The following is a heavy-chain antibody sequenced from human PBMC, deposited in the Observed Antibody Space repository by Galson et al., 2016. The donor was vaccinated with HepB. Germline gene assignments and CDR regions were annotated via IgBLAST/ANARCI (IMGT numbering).Heavy chain of an antibody. J-gene: IGHJ4*02. CDR3: AEGHGSSGWLY. CDR1: RGSISRYY. D-gene: IGHD6-25*01. CDR2: IYYSGST. V-gene: IGHV4-59*01. Sequence: ETLSLTCIVSRGSISRYYWSWVRQPPGKGLEWIGDIYYSGSTKYNPSLKSRVTISVDRSKTQFSLELRSVPAADSAVYYCAEGHGSSGWLYWGQGILVTVSS.